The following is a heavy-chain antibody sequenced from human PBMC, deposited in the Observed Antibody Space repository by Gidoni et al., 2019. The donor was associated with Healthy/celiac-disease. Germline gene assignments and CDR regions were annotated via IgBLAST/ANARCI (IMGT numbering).Heavy chain of an antibody. CDR2: IIPIFGTA. V-gene: IGHV1-69*01. Sequence: QVQLVQSGAEVKKPGSSVKVSCKASGGTFSSYAISWVRQAPGQGLEWMGGIIPIFGTANYAQKFQGRVTITADESTSTAYMELSSLRSEDTAVYYCARVRGFVSGSYGDFLQNWFDPWGQGTLVTVSS. J-gene: IGHJ5*02. CDR1: GGTFSSYA. D-gene: IGHD4-17*01. CDR3: ARVRGFVSGSYGDFLQNWFDP.